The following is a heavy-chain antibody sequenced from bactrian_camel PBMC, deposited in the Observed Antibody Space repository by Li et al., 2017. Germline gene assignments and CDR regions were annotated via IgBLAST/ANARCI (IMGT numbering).Heavy chain of an antibody. Sequence: HVQLVESGGDSVQVGGSLRLSCVASGNTARSACMAWFRQGAGKEREGVAAIGSDGRTRYSDFVQGRFTISRDSAKNILYLQMDNLQPEDTAVYFCAVDPRAWAEETFCASGPRSYKHWGQGTQVTVS. D-gene: IGHD2*01. V-gene: IGHV3S53*01. J-gene: IGHJ4*01. CDR1: GNTARSAC. CDR3: AVDPRAWAEETFCASGPRSYKH. CDR2: IGSDGRT.